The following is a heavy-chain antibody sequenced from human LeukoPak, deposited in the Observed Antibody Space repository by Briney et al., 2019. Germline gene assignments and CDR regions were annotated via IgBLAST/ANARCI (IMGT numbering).Heavy chain of an antibody. CDR2: ISGSGGST. CDR1: GFTFSSYA. CDR3: AKDAPPGSGWYPIFRY. D-gene: IGHD6-19*01. V-gene: IGHV3-23*01. Sequence: WGSLRLSCAASGFTFSSYAMSWVRQAPGKGLECVSAISGSGGSTYYADSVKGRFTISRDNSKNTLYLQMNSLRAEDTAVYYCAKDAPPGSGWYPIFRYWGQGTLVTVSS. J-gene: IGHJ4*02.